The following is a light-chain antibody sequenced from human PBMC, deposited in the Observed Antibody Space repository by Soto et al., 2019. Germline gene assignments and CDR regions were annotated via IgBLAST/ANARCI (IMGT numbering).Light chain of an antibody. V-gene: IGKV3-11*01. CDR3: QQRGNWPPS. J-gene: IGKJ2*01. CDR1: QSIGTY. Sequence: EIVLTQSPATLSLSPGERATLFCRASQSIGTYLAWYQQKSGQAPRLLIYDASNRATGIPARFSGGGSGTDFTLTVSSLEPEDFAVYYCQQRGNWPPSFGQGTKLEI. CDR2: DAS.